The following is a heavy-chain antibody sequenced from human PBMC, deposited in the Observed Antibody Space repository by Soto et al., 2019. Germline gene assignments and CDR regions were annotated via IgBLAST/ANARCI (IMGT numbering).Heavy chain of an antibody. CDR3: GEFYGSGTYEIDNKRFDR. D-gene: IGHD3-10*01. V-gene: IGHV2-5*04. CDR1: GFSLSTSGLG. Sequence: SGPTLVNPTHTLTLTCTFSGFSLSTSGLGVGWFRQPPGKALEWLALIYWNNDKRYSPSLKSRLTITKDTSKKQVVLTMTNMDAVYRWRYYCGEFYGSGTYEIDNKRFDRFGRRTLLAVYS. J-gene: IGHJ5*02. CDR2: IYWNNDK.